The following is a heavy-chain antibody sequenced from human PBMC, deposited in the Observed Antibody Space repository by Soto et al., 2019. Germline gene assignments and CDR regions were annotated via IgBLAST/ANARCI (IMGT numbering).Heavy chain of an antibody. Sequence: SGGSLRLSCAASGFTFSSYAMSWVRQAPGKGLEWVSAISGSGGSTYYADSVKGRFTISRDNSKNTLYLQMNSLRAEDTAVYYCAKGQAYYYDSSGYWYYFDYWGQGTLVTVSS. CDR1: GFTFSSYA. CDR3: AKGQAYYYDSSGYWYYFDY. CDR2: ISGSGGST. J-gene: IGHJ4*02. D-gene: IGHD3-22*01. V-gene: IGHV3-23*01.